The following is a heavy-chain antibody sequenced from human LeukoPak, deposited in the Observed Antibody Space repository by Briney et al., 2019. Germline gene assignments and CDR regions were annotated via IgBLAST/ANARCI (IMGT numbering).Heavy chain of an antibody. CDR3: ARDHYYDGSGGVY. J-gene: IGHJ4*02. V-gene: IGHV4-59*12. CDR2: IYDSVNT. Sequence: SETLSLTCTVSGGSISSYYWSWIRQSPGKGLEWIGYIYDSVNTNYNPSLESRVTISVDTSKKQFSLKLSSVTAADTAVYYCARDHYYDGSGGVYRGQGTLVTVSS. CDR1: GGSISSYY. D-gene: IGHD3-22*01.